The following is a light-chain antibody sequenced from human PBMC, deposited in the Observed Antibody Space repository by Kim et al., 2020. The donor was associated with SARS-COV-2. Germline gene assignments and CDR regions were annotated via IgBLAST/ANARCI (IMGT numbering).Light chain of an antibody. CDR3: QQYYDAPYT. Sequence: RATINCESSQSVLYSSNNRNYLAWYQQRPRHPPKLLIYWASTRESGVPDRFSGSGSGADFTLTITSLQAEDVAVYYCQQYYDAPYTFGQGTKLEI. CDR2: WAS. CDR1: QSVLYSSNNRNY. J-gene: IGKJ2*01. V-gene: IGKV4-1*01.